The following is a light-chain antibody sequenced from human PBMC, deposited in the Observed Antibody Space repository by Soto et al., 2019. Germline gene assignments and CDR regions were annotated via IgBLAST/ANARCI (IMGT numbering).Light chain of an antibody. Sequence: QLVLTQPPSVSGAPGQRVTISCTGTSTNIGADYDVHWYQQFPGTAPKLLIYGNINRRSGVPDRFSGSKSGTSASLAITGLQAEDEADYYCQSYDSSLSGSVFGGGTQLTVL. CDR3: QSYDSSLSGSV. CDR1: STNIGADYD. CDR2: GNI. V-gene: IGLV1-40*01. J-gene: IGLJ2*01.